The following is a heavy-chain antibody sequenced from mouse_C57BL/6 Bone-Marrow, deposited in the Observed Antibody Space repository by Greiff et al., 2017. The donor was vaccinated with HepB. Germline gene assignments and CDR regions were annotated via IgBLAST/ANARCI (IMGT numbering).Heavy chain of an antibody. J-gene: IGHJ3*01. D-gene: IGHD1-1*01. CDR2: ISSGGSYT. V-gene: IGHV5-6*01. CDR1: GFTFSSYG. Sequence: EVQGVESGGDLVKPGGSLKLSCAASGFTFSSYGMSWVRQTPDKRLEWVATISSGGSYTYYPDSVKGRFTISRDNAKNTLYLQMSSLKSEDTAMYYCARPYYYGSSGVAYWGQGTLVTVSA. CDR3: ARPYYYGSSGVAY.